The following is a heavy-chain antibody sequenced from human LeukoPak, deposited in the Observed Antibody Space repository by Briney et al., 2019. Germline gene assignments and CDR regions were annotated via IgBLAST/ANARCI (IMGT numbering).Heavy chain of an antibody. CDR2: IYPGDSDT. J-gene: IGHJ3*02. Sequence: GESLKISCKGSGYSFTSYWIGWVRQMPGKGLEWMGIIYPGDSDTRYSPSFQGQVTISADKSISTAYLQWSSLKASGTAMYYCARHSRYYYDSSGFDIWGQGTMVTVSS. V-gene: IGHV5-51*01. CDR1: GYSFTSYW. D-gene: IGHD3-22*01. CDR3: ARHSRYYYDSSGFDI.